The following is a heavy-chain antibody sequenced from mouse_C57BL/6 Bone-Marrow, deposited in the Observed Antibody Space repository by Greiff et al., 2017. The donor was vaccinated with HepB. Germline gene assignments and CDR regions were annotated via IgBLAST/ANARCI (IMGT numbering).Heavy chain of an antibody. CDR1: GFNIKDDY. J-gene: IGHJ2*01. V-gene: IGHV14-4*01. CDR2: IDPENGDT. CDR3: TTWHDPPFDY. Sequence: EVMLVESGAELVRPGASVKLSCTASGFNIKDDYMHWVKQRPEQGLEWIGWIDPENGDTEYASKFQGKATITADTSSNTAYLQLSSLTSEDTAVYYCTTWHDPPFDYWGQGTTLTVSS. D-gene: IGHD2-3*01.